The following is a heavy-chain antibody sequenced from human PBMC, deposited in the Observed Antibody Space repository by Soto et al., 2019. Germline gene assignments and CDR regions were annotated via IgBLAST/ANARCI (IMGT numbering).Heavy chain of an antibody. J-gene: IGHJ5*02. CDR2: IYHSGST. CDR3: ARLPDR. D-gene: IGHD2-2*01. Sequence: PSETLSLTCTVSGGSISSYYWSWIRQPPGKGLEWIGYIYHSGSTYYNPSLKSRVTISVDRSKNQFSLKLSSVTAADTAVYYCARLPDRWGQGTLVTVSS. V-gene: IGHV4-59*12. CDR1: GGSISSYY.